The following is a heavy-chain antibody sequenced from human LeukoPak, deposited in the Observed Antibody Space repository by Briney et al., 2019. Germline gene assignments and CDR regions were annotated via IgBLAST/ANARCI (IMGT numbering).Heavy chain of an antibody. CDR3: ARDRSSSWYVGAG. J-gene: IGHJ4*02. CDR2: INSDGSST. D-gene: IGHD6-13*01. CDR1: GFTFRSYW. Sequence: PGGSLRLSCAASGFTFRSYWMHWVRQAPGKGLVWVSRINSDGSSTTYADPVRGRFTISRDNAKNTLYLQMNSLRAEDTAVYYCARDRSSSWYVGAGWGQGTLVTVSS. V-gene: IGHV3-74*01.